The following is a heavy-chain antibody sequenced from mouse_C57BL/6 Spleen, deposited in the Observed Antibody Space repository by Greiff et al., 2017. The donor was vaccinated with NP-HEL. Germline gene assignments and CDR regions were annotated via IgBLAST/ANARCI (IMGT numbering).Heavy chain of an antibody. V-gene: IGHV5-9*01. D-gene: IGHD2-1*01. CDR3: ARQDYGNLFAY. CDR1: GFTFSSYT. J-gene: IGHJ3*01. Sequence: EVQVVESGGGLVKPGGSLKLSCAASGFTFSSYTMSWVRQTPEKRLEWVATISGGGGNTYYPDSVKGRFTISRDNAKNTLYLQMSSLRSEDTALYYCARQDYGNLFAYWGQGTLVTVSA. CDR2: ISGGGGNT.